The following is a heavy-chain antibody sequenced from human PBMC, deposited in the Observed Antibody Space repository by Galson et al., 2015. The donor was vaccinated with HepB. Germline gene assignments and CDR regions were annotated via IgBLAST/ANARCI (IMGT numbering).Heavy chain of an antibody. J-gene: IGHJ4*02. CDR3: ARDPEEYCGGDCYSDY. V-gene: IGHV1-18*04. CDR2: ISAYNGNT. CDR1: GYTFTSYG. D-gene: IGHD2-21*02. Sequence: SVKVSCKASGYTFTSYGISWVRQAPGQGLEWMGWISAYNGNTNYAQKLQGRVTMTTDTSTSTAYMELRSLRSDDTAVYYCARDPEEYCGGDCYSDYWGQGTLVTVSS.